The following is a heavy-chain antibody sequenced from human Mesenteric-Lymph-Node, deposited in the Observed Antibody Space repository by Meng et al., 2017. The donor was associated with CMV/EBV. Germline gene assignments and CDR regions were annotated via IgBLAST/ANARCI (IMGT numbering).Heavy chain of an antibody. Sequence: SETLSLTCTVSGGSVSSSSYYWGWIRQPPGKGLEWIGEINHSGTTNYNPSLKSRVTISVDTSKNHFSLKLSSLTAADTAVYYCARSPFPDYYDNNGYLGYWGQGTLVTVSS. J-gene: IGHJ4*02. D-gene: IGHD3-22*01. V-gene: IGHV4-39*02. CDR3: ARSPFPDYYDNNGYLGY. CDR1: GGSVSSSSYY. CDR2: INHSGTT.